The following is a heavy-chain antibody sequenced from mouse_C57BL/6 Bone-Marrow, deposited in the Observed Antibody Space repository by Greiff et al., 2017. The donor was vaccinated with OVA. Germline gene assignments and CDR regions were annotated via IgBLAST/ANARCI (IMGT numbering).Heavy chain of an antibody. V-gene: IGHV1-5*01. D-gene: IGHD2-4*01. Sequence: VQLQQSGTVLARPGASVKMSCKTSGYTFTSYWMHWVKQRPGQGLEWIGAIYPGNSDTSYNQKFKGKAKLTAVTSASTAYMELSSLTNEDSAVYYCTRGSPYYDYRREGAYWGQGTLVTVSA. CDR3: TRGSPYYDYRREGAY. CDR2: IYPGNSDT. J-gene: IGHJ3*01. CDR1: GYTFTSYW.